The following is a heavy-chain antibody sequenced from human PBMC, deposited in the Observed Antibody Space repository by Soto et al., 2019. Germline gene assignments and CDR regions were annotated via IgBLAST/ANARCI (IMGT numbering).Heavy chain of an antibody. J-gene: IGHJ4*02. V-gene: IGHV3-21*01. Sequence: RAGGSLRLSCAASGFTFSSYSMNWVRQAPGKGLEWVSSISSSSSYIYYADSVKGRFTISRDNAKNSLYLQMNSLRAEDTAVYYCARDICSGDTNGVCLDTDYWGQGTLVTVSS. CDR3: ARDICSGDTNGVCLDTDY. D-gene: IGHD2-8*01. CDR1: GFTFSSYS. CDR2: ISSSSSYI.